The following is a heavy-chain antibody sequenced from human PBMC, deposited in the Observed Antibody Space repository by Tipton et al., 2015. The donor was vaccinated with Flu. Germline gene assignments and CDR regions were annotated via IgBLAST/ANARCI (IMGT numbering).Heavy chain of an antibody. CDR1: GDSISSDYY. CDR2: IYATGST. J-gene: IGHJ2*01. CDR3: ARDLAVLGTRLNSYFDL. D-gene: IGHD6-13*01. V-gene: IGHV4-4*07. Sequence: TLSLTCTISGDSISSDYYWGWIRQPAGKGLEWIGRIYATGSTNYNPSLKSRVTMSVDTSRNQFSLELSSVTAADTAMYYCARDLAVLGTRLNSYFDLWGRGTLVTVSS.